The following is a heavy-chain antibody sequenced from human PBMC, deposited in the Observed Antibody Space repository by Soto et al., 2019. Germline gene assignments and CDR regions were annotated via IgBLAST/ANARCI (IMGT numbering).Heavy chain of an antibody. Sequence: QLQLRESGPGLVKPSETLSLTCTVSGGSISGGVGGLYYWSWIRQPPGKGLEWIGYSYDSGSTYYDPSLKGRVTISVDTSKNQFSLRLSSVTAADTAVYYCASAVIPLTTDWYFDLWGRGTLVTVSS. J-gene: IGHJ2*01. CDR1: GGSISGGVGGLYY. D-gene: IGHD4-17*01. CDR2: SYDSGST. V-gene: IGHV4-30-4*01. CDR3: ASAVIPLTTDWYFDL.